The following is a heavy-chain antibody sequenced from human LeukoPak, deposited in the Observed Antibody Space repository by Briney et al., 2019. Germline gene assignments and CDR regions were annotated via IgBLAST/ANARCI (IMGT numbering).Heavy chain of an antibody. CDR2: IRQDGSEK. CDR1: GFTFSSYW. Sequence: GGSLRLSCAASGFTFSSYWMSWVRQAPGKGLEWVANIRQDGSEKYYVDSVKGRLTISRDNAKNSLYLQMNSLRAEDTAIYYCARSFLLTGYYPWGQGTLVTVSS. D-gene: IGHD3-9*01. CDR3: ARSFLLTGYYP. V-gene: IGHV3-7*01. J-gene: IGHJ5*02.